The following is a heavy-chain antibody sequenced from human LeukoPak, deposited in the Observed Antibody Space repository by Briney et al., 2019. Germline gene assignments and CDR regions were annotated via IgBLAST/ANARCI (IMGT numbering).Heavy chain of an antibody. CDR1: GGSISSYY. J-gene: IGHJ5*02. CDR3: ARVMGRKAARNWVYP. V-gene: IGHV4-59*01. Sequence: PSETLSLTCTVSGGSISSYYWSWIRQPPGKGLEWIGYIYYSGTTNYNPSLKSRVTISVDTSNNQFSLKLSSVTPADTAVYYCARVMGRKAARNWVYPSGQGSLVTV. CDR2: IYYSGTT. D-gene: IGHD6-6*01.